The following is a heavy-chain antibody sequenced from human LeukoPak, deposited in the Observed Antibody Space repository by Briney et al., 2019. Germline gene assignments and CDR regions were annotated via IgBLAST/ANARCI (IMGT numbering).Heavy chain of an antibody. CDR1: GYTLSHYY. Sequence: PGGSLRLSCAASGYTLSHYYMSWIRQAPGKGREWVSYISSSGSTIYYAAFVKGRFTNSRDNDKNSLYLQMNSLRAEDTAVYYCARSVAVAGIDYWGQGTLVTVSS. V-gene: IGHV3-11*01. CDR2: ISSSGSTI. CDR3: ARSVAVAGIDY. J-gene: IGHJ4*02. D-gene: IGHD6-19*01.